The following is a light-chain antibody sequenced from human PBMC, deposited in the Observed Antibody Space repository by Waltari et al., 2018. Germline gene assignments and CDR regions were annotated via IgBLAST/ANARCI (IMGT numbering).Light chain of an antibody. J-gene: IGLJ2*01. Sequence: QSALTQPASVSGSPGQSITISCTGTSSDAGTYNYVSWYQQHPGKAPQLMIYDVSNRPSGVSNLFSGSKSSNTASLTISGLQAEDEADDYCSSYTSSSTVSFGGGTKLTVL. CDR2: DVS. CDR3: SSYTSSSTVS. V-gene: IGLV2-14*03. CDR1: SSDAGTYNY.